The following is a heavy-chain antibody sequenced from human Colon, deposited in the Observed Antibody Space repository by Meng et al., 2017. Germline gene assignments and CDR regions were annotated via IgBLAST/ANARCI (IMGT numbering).Heavy chain of an antibody. D-gene: IGHD3-16*02. CDR1: GFAFSSYW. CDR2: ISYDGSTR. V-gene: IGHV3-30*03. J-gene: IGHJ5*02. Sequence: VQLEGSGGGLVQPVGSLSLCCAASGFAFSSYWMHWVRQAPGKGLEWVAMISYDGSTRMYADSVRGRFSTSRDNSNNTLYLQMNSLRPEDTAVYYCARRVFVEACIDHWGQGTVVTVSS. CDR3: ARRVFVEACIDH.